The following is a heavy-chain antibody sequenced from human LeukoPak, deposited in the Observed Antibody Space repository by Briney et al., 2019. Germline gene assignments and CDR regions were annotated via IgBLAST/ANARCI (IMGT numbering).Heavy chain of an antibody. CDR1: GGSISSYY. Sequence: PSETLSLTCTVSGGSISSYYWSWIRQPPGKGLEWIGYIYYSGSTNYNPSLKSRVTISVDTSKNQFSLKLSSVTAADTAVYYCARLGDYGATLWYFDLWGRGTLVTVSS. V-gene: IGHV4-59*08. CDR3: ARLGDYGATLWYFDL. J-gene: IGHJ2*01. CDR2: IYYSGST. D-gene: IGHD4/OR15-4a*01.